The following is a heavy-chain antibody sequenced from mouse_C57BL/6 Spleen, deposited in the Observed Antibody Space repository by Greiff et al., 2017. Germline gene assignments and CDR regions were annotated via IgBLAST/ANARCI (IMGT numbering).Heavy chain of an antibody. CDR2: IDPSDSYT. CDR3: ARRTVTPSNWDEDY. CDR1: GYTFTSYW. J-gene: IGHJ2*01. V-gene: IGHV1-50*01. D-gene: IGHD4-1*01. Sequence: QVHVKQPGAELVKPGASVKLSCKASGYTFTSYWMQWVKQRPGQGLEWIGEIDPSDSYTNYNQKFKGKATLTVDTSSSTAYMQLSSLTSEDSAVYYCARRTVTPSNWDEDYWGQGTTLTVSS.